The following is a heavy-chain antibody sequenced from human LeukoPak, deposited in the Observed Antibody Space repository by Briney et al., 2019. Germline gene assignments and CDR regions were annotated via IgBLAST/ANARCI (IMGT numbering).Heavy chain of an antibody. Sequence: PSETLSLTCTLSGGSISTYYWSWIRQPPGKGLEWIGYIYYTGSTNYNPSLKSRVTFSVDTSKNHFSLKLISVTAADTAVYYCARREDFWYFDLWGRGTLVTVSS. J-gene: IGHJ2*01. CDR3: ARREDFWYFDL. V-gene: IGHV4-59*08. CDR2: IYYTGST. CDR1: GGSISTYY.